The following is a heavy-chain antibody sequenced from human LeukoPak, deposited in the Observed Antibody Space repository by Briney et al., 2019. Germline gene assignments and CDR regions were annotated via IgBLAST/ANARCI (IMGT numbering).Heavy chain of an antibody. D-gene: IGHD6-13*01. J-gene: IGHJ4*02. V-gene: IGHV3-30*18. CDR2: IPYDGSNK. CDR1: GFTFSSFA. CDR3: AKNRADSSSWYFDY. Sequence: GGSLRLSCAASGFTFSSFAMHWVRQAPGKGLEWVAIIPYDGSNKYYADSVKGRFTLSRDNSKNTLYLQMNSLRAEDTAVYYCAKNRADSSSWYFDYWGQGTLVTVSS.